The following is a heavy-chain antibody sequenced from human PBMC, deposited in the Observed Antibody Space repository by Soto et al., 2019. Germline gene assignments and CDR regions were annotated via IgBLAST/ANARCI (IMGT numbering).Heavy chain of an antibody. D-gene: IGHD3-22*01. CDR1: GFTFSSYA. CDR2: ISYDGSNK. Sequence: GGSLRLSCAASGFTFSSYAMHWVRQAPGKGLEWVAVISYDGSNKYYADSVKGRFTISRDNSKNTLYLQMNSLRAEDKAEYYCARAGYYYDSSGYPLRTAFDIWGQGTMVTVSS. V-gene: IGHV3-30-3*01. CDR3: ARAGYYYDSSGYPLRTAFDI. J-gene: IGHJ3*02.